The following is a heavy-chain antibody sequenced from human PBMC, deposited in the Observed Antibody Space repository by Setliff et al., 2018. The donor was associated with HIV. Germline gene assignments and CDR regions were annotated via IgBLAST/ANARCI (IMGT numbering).Heavy chain of an antibody. CDR1: GFTFSNAW. CDR2: IKSKTDGGTS. CDR3: TAVGSLAGRRPELN. V-gene: IGHV3-15*07. D-gene: IGHD6-6*01. Sequence: GGSLRLSCAASGFTFSNAWTNWVRQAPEKGLEWVGRIKSKTDGGTSDYAAPVKGRFTISRDDSKTTLYLQMSSLKTEDTAVYYCTAVGSLAGRRPELNWGRGTLVTVS. J-gene: IGHJ4*02.